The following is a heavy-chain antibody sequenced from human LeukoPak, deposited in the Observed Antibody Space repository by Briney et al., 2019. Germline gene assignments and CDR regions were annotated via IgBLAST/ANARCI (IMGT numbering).Heavy chain of an antibody. Sequence: PSETLSLTCTVSGGSISSSSYYWGWIRQPPGKGLEWIGSIYYSGSTYYNPSLKSRVTISVDTSKNQFSLKLSSVTAADTAVYYCARAPYYDYVWGSYFGPFDYWGQGTLVTVSP. CDR2: IYYSGST. V-gene: IGHV4-39*07. CDR3: ARAPYYDYVWGSYFGPFDY. CDR1: GGSISSSSYY. D-gene: IGHD3-16*01. J-gene: IGHJ4*02.